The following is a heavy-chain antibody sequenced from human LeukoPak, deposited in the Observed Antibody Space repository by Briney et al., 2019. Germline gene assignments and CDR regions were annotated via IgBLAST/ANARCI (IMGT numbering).Heavy chain of an antibody. CDR2: IWYDGSNK. Sequence: GGSLRLSCAASGFSFSSFAVHWVRQAPGKGLEWVAVIWYDGSNKYYADSVKGRFTISRDNSKNTLYLQMNSLRAEDTAVYYCARLVDYWGQGTLVTVSS. V-gene: IGHV3-33*08. CDR3: ARLVDY. CDR1: GFSFSSFA. D-gene: IGHD2-21*01. J-gene: IGHJ4*02.